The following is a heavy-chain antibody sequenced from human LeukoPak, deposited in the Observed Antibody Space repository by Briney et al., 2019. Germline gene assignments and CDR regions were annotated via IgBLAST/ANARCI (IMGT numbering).Heavy chain of an antibody. D-gene: IGHD1-14*01. CDR3: ATKDLTSGQFDY. J-gene: IGHJ4*02. Sequence: SVKVSCKASGGTFSSYAISWVRQAPGQGLEWMGGIIPIFGTANYAQKFQGRVTITADESTSTAYMELSSLRSEDTAVYYCATKDLTSGQFDYWGQGTLVTVSS. V-gene: IGHV1-69*13. CDR1: GGTFSSYA. CDR2: IIPIFGTA.